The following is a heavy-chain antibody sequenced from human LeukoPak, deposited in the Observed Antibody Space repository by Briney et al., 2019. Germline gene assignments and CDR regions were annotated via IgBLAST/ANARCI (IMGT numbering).Heavy chain of an antibody. J-gene: IGHJ6*03. V-gene: IGHV1-2*02. CDR3: ARNYGQGYYYYYMDV. CDR1: AYTFTSYG. CDR2: INPNSGGT. Sequence: ASVKVSCKASAYTFTSYGISWVRQAPGQGLEWMGWINPNSGGTNYAQKFQGRVTMTRDTSISTAYMELSRLRSDDTAVYYCARNYGQGYYYYYMDVWGKGTTVTVSS. D-gene: IGHD3-10*01.